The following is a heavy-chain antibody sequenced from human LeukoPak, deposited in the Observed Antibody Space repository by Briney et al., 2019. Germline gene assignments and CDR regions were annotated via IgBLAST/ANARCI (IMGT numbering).Heavy chain of an antibody. V-gene: IGHV3-74*01. CDR3: ARGGLTIAEATTSWYLDY. CDR1: GFSFSSYW. Sequence: GGSLRLSCAASGFSFSSYWMHWVRQGPGKGLVWVSRINSDGTTTSYADSVKGRFTISRDNAKNTLYLQMNSLRGEDTAVYYCARGGLTIAEATTSWYLDYWGQGTLVTVSS. J-gene: IGHJ4*02. D-gene: IGHD1-26*01. CDR2: INSDGTTT.